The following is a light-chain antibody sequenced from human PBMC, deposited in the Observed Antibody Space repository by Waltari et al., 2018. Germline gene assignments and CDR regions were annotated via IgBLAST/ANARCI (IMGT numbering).Light chain of an antibody. Sequence: DIQMTQSPSSLSASVGERVTITCRASQGITNDLAWYQQKPGETPRLLIYEASSLQSGIPSRFSGSGSGTDFTLNIRSLQSEDFATYYCLHYYSTPPTFGQGTKVEIK. CDR1: QGITND. CDR3: LHYYSTPPT. CDR2: EAS. J-gene: IGKJ1*01. V-gene: IGKV1-NL1*01.